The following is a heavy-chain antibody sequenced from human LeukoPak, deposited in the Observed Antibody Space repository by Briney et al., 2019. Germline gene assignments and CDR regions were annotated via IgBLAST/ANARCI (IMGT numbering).Heavy chain of an antibody. CDR3: AADAYCGGDCYSGAFDI. CDR1: GFTFTSSA. V-gene: IGHV1-58*01. D-gene: IGHD2-21*02. Sequence: GPSVNVSRKASGFTFTSSAVQGVRHARGQRPEGRGWILVGSGNTNYTQTFQERVTFTRDMSTSTAYMELSSLRSEDTAVYYCAADAYCGGDCYSGAFDIWGQGTMVTVSS. CDR2: ILVGSGNT. J-gene: IGHJ3*02.